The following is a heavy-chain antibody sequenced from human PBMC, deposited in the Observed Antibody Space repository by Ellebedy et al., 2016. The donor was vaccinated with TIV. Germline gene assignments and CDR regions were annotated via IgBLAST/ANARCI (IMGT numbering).Heavy chain of an antibody. CDR3: ARDLGADPNHH. Sequence: GEYLKISXAASGFNFSTYTMNWVRQAPGKGLQWVASISGRSSYIFYADSLKGRFTISRDDPKNTLYLQMNSLRAEDTAVYYCARDLGADPNHHWGQGTLVTVSS. V-gene: IGHV3-21*01. J-gene: IGHJ1*01. CDR2: ISGRSSYI. D-gene: IGHD3-16*01. CDR1: GFNFSTYT.